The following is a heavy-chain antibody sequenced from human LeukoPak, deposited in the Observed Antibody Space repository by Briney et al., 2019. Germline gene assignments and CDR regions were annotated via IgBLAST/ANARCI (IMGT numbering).Heavy chain of an antibody. V-gene: IGHV3-21*01. D-gene: IGHD2-2*01. J-gene: IGHJ4*02. Sequence: GGSLRLSCAASGFTFSSYSMNWVRQAPGKGLEWVSSISSSSSYIYYADSVKGRFTISRDNAKNSLYLQMNSLRAEDTAVYYCARDLSGCSSTSCYSSYYYWGQGTLVTVSS. CDR3: ARDLSGCSSTSCYSSYYY. CDR2: ISSSSSYI. CDR1: GFTFSSYS.